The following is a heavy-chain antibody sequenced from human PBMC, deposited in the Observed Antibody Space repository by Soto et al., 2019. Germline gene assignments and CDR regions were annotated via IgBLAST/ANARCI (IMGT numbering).Heavy chain of an antibody. CDR2: INPNSGNS. D-gene: IGHD4-4*01. V-gene: IGHV1-8*01. J-gene: IGHJ4*02. CDR1: GYTFTSYD. Sequence: QVQLVQSGAEVKKPGASVKVSCKASGYTFTSYDLYWVRQAPGQGLEWVGWINPNSGNSGYAQKFQGRVTMTRETSISTVYMDLTSLRSEDTAVYYCASDSFRNSRAFDYWGQGTLVTVSS. CDR3: ASDSFRNSRAFDY.